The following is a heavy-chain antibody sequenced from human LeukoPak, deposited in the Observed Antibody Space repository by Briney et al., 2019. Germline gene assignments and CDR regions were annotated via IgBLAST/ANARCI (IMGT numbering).Heavy chain of an antibody. V-gene: IGHV4-34*01. CDR3: ARASAPDRNDFWSGYPPLEYYYYYMDV. J-gene: IGHJ6*03. Sequence: KPSETLSLTCAVYGGSFSGYYWSWIRQPPGKGLEWIGEINHSGSTNYNPSLKSRVTISVDTSKNQFSLKLSSVTAADTAVYYCARASAPDRNDFWSGYPPLEYYYYYMDVWGKGTTVTVSS. CDR2: INHSGST. CDR1: GGSFSGYY. D-gene: IGHD3-3*01.